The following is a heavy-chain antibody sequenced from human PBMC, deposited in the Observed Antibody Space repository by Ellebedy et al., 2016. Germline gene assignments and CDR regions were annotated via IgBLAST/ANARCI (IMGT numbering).Heavy chain of an antibody. CDR2: ISYNEGST. Sequence: GESLKISXAASGFTFSSYSMHWVRQAPGKGLEYVSAISYNEGSTYYADSVKGRFTISRDNSENTLNLQMSSLRAEDTAVYYCAAEIRPSQLYYYYMDVWGKGTTVTVSS. CDR3: AAEIRPSQLYYYYMDV. V-gene: IGHV3-64*02. D-gene: IGHD1-1*01. CDR1: GFTFSSYS. J-gene: IGHJ6*03.